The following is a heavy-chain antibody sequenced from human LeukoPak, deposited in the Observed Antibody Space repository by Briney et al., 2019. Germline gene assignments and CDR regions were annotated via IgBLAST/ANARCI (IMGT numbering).Heavy chain of an antibody. CDR3: AGSYSSSAGFDY. D-gene: IGHD6-13*01. Sequence: SETLSLTCAVYGGSFSGYYWSWLRQPPGKGLEWIGEINHSGSTNYNPSLKSRVTISVDTSKNQFSLKLSSVTAADTAVYYCAGSYSSSAGFDYWGQGTLVTVSS. CDR2: INHSGST. CDR1: GGSFSGYY. V-gene: IGHV4-34*01. J-gene: IGHJ4*02.